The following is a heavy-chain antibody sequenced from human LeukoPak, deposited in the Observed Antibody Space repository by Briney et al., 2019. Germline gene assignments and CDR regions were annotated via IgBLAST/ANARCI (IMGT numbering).Heavy chain of an antibody. CDR1: GFTFSSSA. CDR2: ISNNGGYT. D-gene: IGHD6-13*01. CDR3: AAGSIAAAGEDAFDI. J-gene: IGHJ3*02. V-gene: IGHV3-23*01. Sequence: GGSLRLSCAASGFTFSSSAMSWVRQAPGRGLEWVSAISNNGGYTYYADSVQGRFTISRDNAKNSLYLQMNSLRAEDTAVYYCAAGSIAAAGEDAFDIWGQGTMVTVSS.